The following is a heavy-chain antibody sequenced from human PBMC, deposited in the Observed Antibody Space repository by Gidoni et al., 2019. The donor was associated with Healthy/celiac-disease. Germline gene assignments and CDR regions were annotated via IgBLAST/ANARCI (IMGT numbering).Heavy chain of an antibody. Sequence: VQLVESGGGVVQPGRSLSLSCAASGFTFSSYCMHWVRQAPGKGLEWVAGISYDGSNKYYADSVKGRFTISRDNSKNTLYLQMNSLRAEDTAVYYCAKDQSGYRAMHYYYYYGMDVWGQGTTVTVSS. V-gene: IGHV3-30*18. J-gene: IGHJ6*02. D-gene: IGHD1-1*01. CDR1: GFTFSSYC. CDR3: AKDQSGYRAMHYYYYYGMDV. CDR2: ISYDGSNK.